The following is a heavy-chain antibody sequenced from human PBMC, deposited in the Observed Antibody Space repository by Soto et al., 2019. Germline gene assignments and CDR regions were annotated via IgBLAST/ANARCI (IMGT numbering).Heavy chain of an antibody. V-gene: IGHV3-23*01. J-gene: IGHJ4*02. CDR1: GFTFSSYA. Sequence: PGGSLRLSCAASGFTFSSYAMSWVRQAPGKGLEWVSAISGSGGSTYYADSVKGRFTISRDNSKNTLYLQMNSLRAEDTAVYYCAKSYYYDSSGYYWAYWGQGTLVTVSS. CDR3: AKSYYYDSSGYYWAY. CDR2: ISGSGGST. D-gene: IGHD3-22*01.